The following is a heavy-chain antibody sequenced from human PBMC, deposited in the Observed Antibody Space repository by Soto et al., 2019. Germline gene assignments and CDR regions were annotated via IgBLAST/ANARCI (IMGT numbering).Heavy chain of an antibody. Sequence: SETLSLTCPVSGGSISSGGYYWSWIRQHPGKGLEWIGYVYYSGSTYYNPSLKSRVTISVDTSKNQFSLKLSSVTAADTAVYYCARDVEWLYAFDIWGQGTMVTVSS. CDR1: GGSISSGGYY. J-gene: IGHJ3*02. CDR2: VYYSGST. V-gene: IGHV4-31*03. D-gene: IGHD3-3*01. CDR3: ARDVEWLYAFDI.